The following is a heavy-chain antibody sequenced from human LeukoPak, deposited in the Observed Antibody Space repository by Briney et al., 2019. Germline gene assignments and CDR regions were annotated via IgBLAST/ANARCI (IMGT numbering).Heavy chain of an antibody. J-gene: IGHJ4*02. Sequence: GGSLRLSCAASGLTFSSYAMSWVRQAPGTGLEWVSSISGSGGGTYYADSVKGRFTVSRDNSMNTVYMQMNSLRAEDTAVYYCASAEPRGSNWYPYWGQGTLVIVSS. D-gene: IGHD6-13*01. CDR3: ASAEPRGSNWYPY. V-gene: IGHV3-23*01. CDR1: GLTFSSYA. CDR2: ISGSGGGT.